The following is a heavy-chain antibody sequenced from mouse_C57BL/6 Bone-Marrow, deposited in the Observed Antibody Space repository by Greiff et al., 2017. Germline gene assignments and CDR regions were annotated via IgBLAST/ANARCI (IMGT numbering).Heavy chain of an antibody. J-gene: IGHJ3*01. D-gene: IGHD1-1*01. CDR2: IDPANGNT. Sequence: EVQLQQSVAELVRPGASVKLSCTASGFNINNTYMHWVKQRPEQGLECIGRIDPANGNTKYAPKFQDKATITADTSSNTAYLQLSLLTSEDTAIYYCAEPNYYYGSSYTWFAYWGQGTLVTVSA. CDR3: AEPNYYYGSSYTWFAY. V-gene: IGHV14-3*01. CDR1: GFNINNTY.